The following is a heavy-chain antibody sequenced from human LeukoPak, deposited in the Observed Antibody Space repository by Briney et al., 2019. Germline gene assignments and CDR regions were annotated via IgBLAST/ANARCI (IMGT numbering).Heavy chain of an antibody. D-gene: IGHD2-15*01. J-gene: IGHJ4*02. CDR1: GGSISSTNYY. CDR2: IYYSGST. Sequence: SETLSLTCTVSGGSISSTNYYWGWIRQPPGKGLEWIGSIYYSGSTYYNPSLKSRVTISVDTSKNHFSLKLSSVTAADTAVYYCARAGWYTLDNWGQGTLVTVSS. CDR3: ARAGWYTLDN. V-gene: IGHV4-39*07.